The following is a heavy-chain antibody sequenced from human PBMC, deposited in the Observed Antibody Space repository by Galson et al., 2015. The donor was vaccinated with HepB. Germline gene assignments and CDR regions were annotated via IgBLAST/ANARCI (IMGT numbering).Heavy chain of an antibody. CDR2: ISYDGSNK. J-gene: IGHJ4*02. Sequence: SLRLSCAASGFTFSSYAMHWVRQAPGKGLEWVAVISYDGSNKYYADSVKGRFTISRDNSKNTLYLQMNSLRAEDTAVYYCARGYDYGDPKDYWGQGTLVTVSS. V-gene: IGHV3-30-3*01. CDR3: ARGYDYGDPKDY. CDR1: GFTFSSYA. D-gene: IGHD4-17*01.